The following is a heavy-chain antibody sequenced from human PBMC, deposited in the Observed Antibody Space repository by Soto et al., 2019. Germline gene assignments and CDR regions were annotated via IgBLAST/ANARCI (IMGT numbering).Heavy chain of an antibody. V-gene: IGHV4-59*01. J-gene: IGHJ4*02. Sequence: SETLSLTCTASGGPISSYYWSWIRQPPGKGLEWIGSICYNGDIDYNPSLKSRVTISVDRSKNPFSLELTSVTAADTAVYYCARDAGYASGWHFFDFWGRGALVTVSS. CDR3: ARDAGYASGWHFFDF. CDR1: GGPISSYY. CDR2: ICYNGDI. D-gene: IGHD6-19*01.